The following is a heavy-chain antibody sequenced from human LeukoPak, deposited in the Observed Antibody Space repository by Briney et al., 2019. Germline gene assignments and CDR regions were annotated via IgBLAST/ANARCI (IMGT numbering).Heavy chain of an antibody. J-gene: IGHJ4*02. CDR1: GFTFSSYS. CDR3: ARLSYPGDY. D-gene: IGHD2-2*01. Sequence: GGSLRLSCAASGFTFSSYSMNWVRQAPGKGLEWVSYISSSSSTIYYADSVKGRFTISRDNAKNSLYLQMNSLRAEDTAVYYCARLSYPGDYWGQGTLVTVSS. CDR2: ISSSSSTI. V-gene: IGHV3-48*01.